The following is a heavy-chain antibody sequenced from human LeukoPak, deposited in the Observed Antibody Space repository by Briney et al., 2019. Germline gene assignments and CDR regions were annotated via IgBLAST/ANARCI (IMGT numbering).Heavy chain of an antibody. Sequence: SETLSLTCPVSGGSISSSSYYWGWLRHPPGKGLEGIGSIYYSGSTYYNPSLKCRVTISVDTSKNQFSLTVSSVTAADTVVYYCARDEEQTFDNWGQGTLVTVSS. D-gene: IGHD1-26*01. CDR3: ARDEEQTFDN. CDR1: GGSISSSSYY. CDR2: IYYSGST. J-gene: IGHJ4*02. V-gene: IGHV4-39*07.